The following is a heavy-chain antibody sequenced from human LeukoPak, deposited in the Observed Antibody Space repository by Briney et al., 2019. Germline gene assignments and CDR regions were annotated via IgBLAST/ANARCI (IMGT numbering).Heavy chain of an antibody. J-gene: IGHJ4*02. V-gene: IGHV4-31*03. D-gene: IGHD3-3*01. Sequence: PSQTLSLTCTVSGDSISSGDYYWNWIRQDPGKGLEWIGSIYHRGSTYHNPSLKSRLTISLDTSGNQFYLKLSSVPAADTAVHFCARGSRSDFGVFLNLDSWGQGTLVTVSS. CDR1: GDSISSGDYY. CDR3: ARGSRSDFGVFLNLDS. CDR2: IYHRGST.